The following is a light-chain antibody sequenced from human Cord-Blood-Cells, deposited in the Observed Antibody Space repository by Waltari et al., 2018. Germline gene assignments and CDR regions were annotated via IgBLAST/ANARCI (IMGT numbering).Light chain of an antibody. CDR3: QQFNNYPIT. CDR2: DAS. V-gene: IGKV1D-13*01. CDR1: QGINSA. J-gene: IGKJ5*01. Sequence: AIQLTQSPSSLSASVGDTLTITCRASQGINSALAWYQQKPGKAPKLLIYDASSLESGVPSRFSGSGSGTDFTLTISSLQPEDFATYYCQQFNNYPITFGQGRRLEIK.